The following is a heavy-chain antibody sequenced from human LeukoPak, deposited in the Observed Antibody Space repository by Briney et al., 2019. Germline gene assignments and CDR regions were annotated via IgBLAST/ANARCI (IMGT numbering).Heavy chain of an antibody. Sequence: ASVKVSCKASGYTFTSYGISWVRQAPGQGLEWMGWISAYNGNTNYAQKLQGRVTMTTDTSTSTAYMELRSLRSDGTAVYYCARADRIAAAGIPLTFDYWGQGTLVTVSS. CDR2: ISAYNGNT. D-gene: IGHD6-13*01. J-gene: IGHJ4*02. CDR1: GYTFTSYG. V-gene: IGHV1-18*01. CDR3: ARADRIAAAGIPLTFDY.